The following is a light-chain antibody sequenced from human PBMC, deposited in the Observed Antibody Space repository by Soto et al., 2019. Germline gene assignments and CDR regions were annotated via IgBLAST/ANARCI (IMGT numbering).Light chain of an antibody. V-gene: IGKV3-20*01. CDR2: SVS. J-gene: IGKJ2*01. CDR3: QHYGSSPPLYT. Sequence: DIVLTQSPGTLSLSPGERATFSCRASQSVSSSYLAWYQQKPGRTPRLLVSSVSTRATGIPDRFSGSGSGTDFTLTISRLEPEDFAAYYCQHYGSSPPLYTFGQGTKLEIK. CDR1: QSVSSSY.